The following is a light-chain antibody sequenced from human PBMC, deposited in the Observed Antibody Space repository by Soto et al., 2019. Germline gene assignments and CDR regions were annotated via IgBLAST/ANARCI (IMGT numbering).Light chain of an antibody. CDR1: SSDVGSYNY. CDR2: DVS. Sequence: QSALTQPPSASGSPGQSVTISCTGSSSDVGSYNYVSWYQQHPGKAPKLIIYDVSKRPSGVPDRSSGSKSGNRASLTVSGLQAEDEADYYCSSYAGSNKGVFGGGTKLTVL. V-gene: IGLV2-8*01. J-gene: IGLJ2*01. CDR3: SSYAGSNKGV.